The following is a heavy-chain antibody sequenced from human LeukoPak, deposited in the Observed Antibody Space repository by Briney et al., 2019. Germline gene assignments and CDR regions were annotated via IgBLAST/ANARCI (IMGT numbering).Heavy chain of an antibody. CDR2: INTNTGNP. D-gene: IGHD6-6*01. Sequence: GASVKVSCKASGYTFTSYAMNWVRQAPGQGLEWMGWINTNTGNPTYAQGFTGRFVFSLDTSVSTAYLQISSLKAEDTAVYYCAREGSSSPGYYYYMDVWGKGTTVTVSS. CDR1: GYTFTSYA. CDR3: AREGSSSPGYYYYMDV. J-gene: IGHJ6*03. V-gene: IGHV7-4-1*02.